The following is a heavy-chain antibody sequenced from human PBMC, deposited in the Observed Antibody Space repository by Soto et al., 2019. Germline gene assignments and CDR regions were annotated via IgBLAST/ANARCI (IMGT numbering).Heavy chain of an antibody. V-gene: IGHV3-23*01. CDR1: GFTFND. CDR3: VKDRSGWGSFDI. CDR2: ITGGGHT. Sequence: EVQVLESGGGLVQPGGSLRLSCSASGFTFNDINWVRQAPGKGLEWISRITGGGHTDYVDSVKGRFTISRDNSKNTGYLQMNSLRVDDTAVYYCVKDRSGWGSFDIWGQGTVVNVSS. J-gene: IGHJ3*02. D-gene: IGHD3-16*01.